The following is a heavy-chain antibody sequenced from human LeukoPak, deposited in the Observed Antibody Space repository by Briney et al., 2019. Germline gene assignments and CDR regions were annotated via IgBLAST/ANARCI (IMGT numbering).Heavy chain of an antibody. Sequence: PSETLSLTCTVSGGSISSSSYYWGWIRQPPGKGLEWIGSIYYSGSTNYNPSLKSRVTISVDTSKNQFSLKLSSVTAADTAVYYCARGQYYYDSSGYPVWGQGTLVTVSS. CDR2: IYYSGST. V-gene: IGHV4-39*07. J-gene: IGHJ4*02. D-gene: IGHD3-22*01. CDR3: ARGQYYYDSSGYPV. CDR1: GGSISSSSYY.